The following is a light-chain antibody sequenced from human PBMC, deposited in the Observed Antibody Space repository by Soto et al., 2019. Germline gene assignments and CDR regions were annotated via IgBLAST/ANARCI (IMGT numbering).Light chain of an antibody. Sequence: EIMLTQSPVTLSLCPGERATLSCRASQSVTTFLAWYQQKPGQAPRLLIYDASKRATGIPARFSGSGSGTDFTLTISSLEPEDFAVYYCQQRTNWPLTFGGGTKVEIK. V-gene: IGKV3-11*01. CDR1: QSVTTF. CDR2: DAS. J-gene: IGKJ4*01. CDR3: QQRTNWPLT.